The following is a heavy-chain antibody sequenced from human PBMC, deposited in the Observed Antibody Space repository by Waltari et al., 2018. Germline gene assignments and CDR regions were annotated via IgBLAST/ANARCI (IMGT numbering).Heavy chain of an antibody. D-gene: IGHD3-3*01. J-gene: IGHJ6*02. CDR1: GFTFSSYG. V-gene: IGHV3-30*02. Sequence: QVQLVESGGGVVQPGGSLRLSCAASGFTFSSYGMHWVRQAPGKGLGWVAFIRYDGSNKDYADFGKGRFTISRDNSKNTLYLQMNSLRAEDTAVYYCAKGDIAVRFLEWLDYGMDVWGQGTTVTVSS. CDR2: IRYDGSNK. CDR3: AKGDIAVRFLEWLDYGMDV.